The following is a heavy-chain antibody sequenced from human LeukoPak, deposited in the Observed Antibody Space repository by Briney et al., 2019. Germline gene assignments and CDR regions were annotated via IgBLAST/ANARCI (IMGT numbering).Heavy chain of an antibody. CDR3: ARARYSSGWYYFDY. J-gene: IGHJ4*02. Sequence: GGSLRLSCAASGFTFSSYWMSWVRQAPGKGLEWVANIKQDESEKYYVDSVKGRFTISRDNAKNSLYLQMNSLRAEDTAVYYCARARYSSGWYYFDYWGQGTLVTVSS. CDR1: GFTFSSYW. V-gene: IGHV3-7*01. CDR2: IKQDESEK. D-gene: IGHD6-19*01.